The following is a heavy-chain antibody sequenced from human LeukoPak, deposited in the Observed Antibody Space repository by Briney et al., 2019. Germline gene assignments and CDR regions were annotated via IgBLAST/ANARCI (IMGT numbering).Heavy chain of an antibody. CDR3: ARVGRNGWDFDH. V-gene: IGHV3-7*01. CDR2: INEGGGLT. CDR1: GFTFSASW. J-gene: IGHJ4*02. Sequence: GESLRLSCAASGFTFSASWMTWVRQAPGKGLDWVTIINEGGGLTFYVDSVKGRVSISRDNSKNSLSLQMSTLRVEDTAMYYCARVGRNGWDFDHWGQGTLVTVSS. D-gene: IGHD6-19*01.